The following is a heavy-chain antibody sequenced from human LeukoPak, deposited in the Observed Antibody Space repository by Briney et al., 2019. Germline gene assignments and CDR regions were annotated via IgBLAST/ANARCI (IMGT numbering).Heavy chain of an antibody. V-gene: IGHV4-38-2*02. CDR3: ARVVRGYYYMDV. CDR1: GYSISSGYY. CDR2: IYHSGST. Sequence: SETLSLTCTVSGYSISSGYYWGWIRQPPGKGLEWIGSIYHSGSTYYNPSLKSRVTISVDTSKNQFSLKLSSVTAAGTAVYYRARVVRGYYYMDVWGKGTTVTVSS. J-gene: IGHJ6*03. D-gene: IGHD2-21*01.